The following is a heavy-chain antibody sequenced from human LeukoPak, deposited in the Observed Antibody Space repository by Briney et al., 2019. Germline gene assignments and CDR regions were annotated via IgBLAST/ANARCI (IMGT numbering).Heavy chain of an antibody. CDR2: IKSKTDGQTT. CDR1: GFAFSNAW. J-gene: IGHJ4*02. V-gene: IGHV3-15*01. CDR3: TPYQLKTKVRGVIGN. Sequence: SGGSLRLSCAVSGFAFSNAWMSWVRQAPEKGLEWVGRIKSKTDGQTTDYAAPVKGRFTISRDDSKNTLYLQMNSLKTEDTALYYCTPYQLKTKVRGVIGNWGQGTLVTVSS. D-gene: IGHD3-10*01.